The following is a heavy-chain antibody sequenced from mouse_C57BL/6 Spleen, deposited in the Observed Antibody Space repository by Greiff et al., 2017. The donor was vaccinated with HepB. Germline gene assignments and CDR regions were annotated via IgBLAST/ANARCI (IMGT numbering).Heavy chain of an antibody. CDR2: INPNNGGT. V-gene: IGHV1-22*01. Sequence: VHVKQSGPELVKPGASVKMSCKASGYTFTDYNMHWVKQSHGKSLEWIGYINPNNGGTSYNQKFKGKATLTVNKSSSIAYMELRSLTSEDSAVYYCARWSAWFAYWGQGTLVTVSA. CDR1: GYTFTDYN. CDR3: ARWSAWFAY. J-gene: IGHJ3*01.